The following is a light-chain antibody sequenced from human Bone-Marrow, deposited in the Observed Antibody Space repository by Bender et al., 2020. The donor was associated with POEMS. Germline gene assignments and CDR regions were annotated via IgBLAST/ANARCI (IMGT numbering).Light chain of an antibody. Sequence: QSVLTQPPSSSGTPGQRVTISCSGGSSNIGAHAVNWYQHLPGTAPKLLIYSSHRRPSEVPDRCSGSRSETSASLAISGLQSEDEADYYCAVWDDSLNGWVFGGGTELTVL. CDR2: SSH. CDR3: AVWDDSLNGWV. V-gene: IGLV1-44*01. CDR1: SSNIGAHA. J-gene: IGLJ3*02.